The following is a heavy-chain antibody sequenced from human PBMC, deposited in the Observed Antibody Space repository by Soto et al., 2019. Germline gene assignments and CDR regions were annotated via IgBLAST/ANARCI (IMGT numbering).Heavy chain of an antibody. J-gene: IGHJ4*02. D-gene: IGHD3-10*01. CDR2: ISSSSRYT. V-gene: IGHV3-11*06. CDR3: ARVGWGFGDGGEYFDY. Sequence: QVQLVESGGGLVKPGGSLRLSCAASGFTFSDYYMSWIRQAPGQGLEWVSYISSSSRYTNYADSVKGRFTISRDNAKNSLYLQINSLRAEDTAVYYCARVGWGFGDGGEYFDYWGQGTLVTVSS. CDR1: GFTFSDYY.